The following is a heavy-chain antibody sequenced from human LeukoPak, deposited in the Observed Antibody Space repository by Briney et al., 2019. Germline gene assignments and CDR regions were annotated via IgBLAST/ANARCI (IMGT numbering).Heavy chain of an antibody. V-gene: IGHV1-69*04. Sequence: SVTVSCKASGGTFSSYAISWVRQAPGQGLEWMGRIIPILGIANYAQKFQGRVTITADKSTSTAYMELSSLRSEDTAVYYCARGGRDGYNGGEAFDIWGQGTMVTVSS. D-gene: IGHD5-24*01. CDR2: IIPILGIA. J-gene: IGHJ3*02. CDR3: ARGGRDGYNGGEAFDI. CDR1: GGTFSSYA.